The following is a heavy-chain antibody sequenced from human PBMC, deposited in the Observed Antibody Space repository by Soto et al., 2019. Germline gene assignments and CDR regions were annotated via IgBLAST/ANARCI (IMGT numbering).Heavy chain of an antibody. CDR1: GYTFTSYG. Sequence: ASVKVSCKASGYTFTSYGISWVRQAPGQGLEWMGWISAYNGNTDYAQKLQGRVTMTTDTSTSTAYMELRSLRSDDTAVYYCARAITDSGYDRLDYWGQGTLVTVSS. CDR3: ARAITDSGYDRLDY. D-gene: IGHD5-12*01. V-gene: IGHV1-18*01. J-gene: IGHJ4*02. CDR2: ISAYNGNT.